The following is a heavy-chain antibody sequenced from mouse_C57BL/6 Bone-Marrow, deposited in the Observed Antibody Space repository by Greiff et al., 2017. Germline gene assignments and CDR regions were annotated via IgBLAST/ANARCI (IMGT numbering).Heavy chain of an antibody. J-gene: IGHJ4*01. CDR1: GFTFSSYA. D-gene: IGHD1-1*01. CDR3: TKVSIYYYGSSPDFDAMDY. CDR2: ISSGGDYI. V-gene: IGHV5-9-1*02. Sequence: EVKLVESGAGLVKPGGSLKLSCAASGFTFSSYAMSWVRQTPEKRLEWVAYISSGGDYIYCADTVKGRFTISRDNARNTLYLQMSSLKSEDTAMYYCTKVSIYYYGSSPDFDAMDYWGQGTSVTVSS.